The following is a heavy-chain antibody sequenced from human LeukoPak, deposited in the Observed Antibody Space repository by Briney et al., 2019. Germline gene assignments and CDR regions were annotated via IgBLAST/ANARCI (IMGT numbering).Heavy chain of an antibody. V-gene: IGHV3-23*01. J-gene: IGHJ4*02. CDR1: GFTFSSYA. D-gene: IGHD5-24*01. CDR3: AKHLRDGYNSIYFDY. Sequence: GGSLRLSCAASGFTFSSYAMSWVRQAPGKGLEWVSAISGSGGSTYYADSVKGRFTISRDNSKNPLYLQMNSLRAEDTAVYYCAKHLRDGYNSIYFDYWGQGTLVTVSS. CDR2: ISGSGGST.